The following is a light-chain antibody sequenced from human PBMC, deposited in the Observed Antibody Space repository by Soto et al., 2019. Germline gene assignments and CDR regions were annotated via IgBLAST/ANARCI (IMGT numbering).Light chain of an antibody. V-gene: IGKV3-15*01. CDR3: QQYNNWPRT. Sequence: TVLPQYPATLSLSPGYRVPLSCKASQSVSSNLAWYQQKVGQAPRLLIYGASTRATGIPARFSGSGSGTEFTLTISSLQSEDFAVYYCQQYNNWPRTFAQRAKVDI. CDR1: QSVSSN. J-gene: IGKJ1*01. CDR2: GAS.